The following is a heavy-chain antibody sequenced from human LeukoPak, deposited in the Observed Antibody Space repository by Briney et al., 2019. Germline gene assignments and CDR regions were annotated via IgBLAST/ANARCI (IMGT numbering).Heavy chain of an antibody. Sequence: GGSLRLSCAASGFTFSSYAMSWVRQAPGKGLEWVSTLSGSGGSTYYADSVKGRFTISRDNSKNTLYLQMNSLRAEDTAVYYCAKAVWFGELANPGVMDVWGQGTTVTVSS. D-gene: IGHD3-10*01. CDR2: LSGSGGST. CDR3: AKAVWFGELANPGVMDV. J-gene: IGHJ6*02. V-gene: IGHV3-23*01. CDR1: GFTFSSYA.